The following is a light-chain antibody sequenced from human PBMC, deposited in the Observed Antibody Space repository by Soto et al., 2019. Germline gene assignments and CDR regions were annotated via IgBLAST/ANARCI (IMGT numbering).Light chain of an antibody. V-gene: IGKV1-39*01. CDR2: AAS. Sequence: IQMTQSPSSLSASVGDRVAITCGASQSISSYLNWYQQKPGKAPKLLIYAASSLQSGVPSRFSGSGSGTDFTLTISSLQPEDFATYYCQQSYSTPWTFGQGTKVDIK. CDR3: QQSYSTPWT. J-gene: IGKJ1*01. CDR1: QSISSY.